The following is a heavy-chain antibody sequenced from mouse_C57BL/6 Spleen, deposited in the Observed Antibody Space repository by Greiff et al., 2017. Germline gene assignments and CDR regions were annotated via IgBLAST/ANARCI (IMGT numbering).Heavy chain of an antibody. CDR2: IYPGSGST. CDR3: ARGLYGSSYYFDY. V-gene: IGHV1-55*01. D-gene: IGHD1-1*01. Sequence: QVQLQQPGAELVKPGASVKMSCKASGYTFTSYWITWVKQRPGQGLEWIGDIYPGSGSTNYKEKFKSKATLTIDTSSSTAYMQLSSLTSEDSAVYYCARGLYGSSYYFDYWGQGTTLTVSS. J-gene: IGHJ2*01. CDR1: GYTFTSYW.